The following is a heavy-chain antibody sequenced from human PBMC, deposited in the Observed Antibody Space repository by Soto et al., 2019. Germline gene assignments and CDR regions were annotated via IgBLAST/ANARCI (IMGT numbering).Heavy chain of an antibody. CDR1: GFTFSRYE. CDR3: ATRSGGGGAFDF. V-gene: IGHV3-48*03. D-gene: IGHD3-10*01. Sequence: ESGGGLVQPGGSLRLSCAASGFTFSRYEMNWVRQAPGKGLEWISYIHSSGTTIYYADSVKGRFTISRDNAKNSLCLQMNSLSAEDTAVYYCATRSGGGGAFDFWGQGTMVTVSS. J-gene: IGHJ3*01. CDR2: IHSSGTTI.